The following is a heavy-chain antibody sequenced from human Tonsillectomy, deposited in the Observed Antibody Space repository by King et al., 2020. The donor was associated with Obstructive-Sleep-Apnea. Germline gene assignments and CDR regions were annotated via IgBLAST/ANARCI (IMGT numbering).Heavy chain of an antibody. J-gene: IGHJ5*02. CDR2: ISYDGSNK. V-gene: IGHV3-30*04. D-gene: IGHD6-13*01. CDR1: GFTFSSYA. Sequence: VQLVESGGGVVQPGRSLRLSCAASGFTFSSYAMHWVRQAPGKGLEWVAVISYDGSNKYYADSVKGRFTISRDNSKNTLYLQMNSLRAEDTAVYYCARVGALLSSSWYNWFDPWGQGTLVTVSS. CDR3: ARVGALLSSSWYNWFDP.